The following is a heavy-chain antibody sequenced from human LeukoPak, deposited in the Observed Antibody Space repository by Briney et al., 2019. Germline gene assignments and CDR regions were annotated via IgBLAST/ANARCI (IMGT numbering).Heavy chain of an antibody. D-gene: IGHD3-10*01. V-gene: IGHV3-64D*06. J-gene: IGHJ4*02. Sequence: GGSLRLSCSASGFTFSSYAMHWVRQAPGKGLEYVSAISSNGGSTYYADSVKGRFTISRDNSKNTLYLQMSSLRAEDTAVYYCVTDRRGILVRGTTFDYWGQGTLVTVSS. CDR1: GFTFSSYA. CDR2: ISSNGGST. CDR3: VTDRRGILVRGTTFDY.